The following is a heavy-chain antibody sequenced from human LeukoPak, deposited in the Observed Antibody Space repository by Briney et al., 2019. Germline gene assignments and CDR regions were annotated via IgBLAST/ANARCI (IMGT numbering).Heavy chain of an antibody. CDR1: GFTFSNYG. D-gene: IGHD3-10*01. CDR3: ARDHFTMVRGAEFDY. J-gene: IGHJ4*02. Sequence: PGGSLRLSCAASGFTFSNYGMHWVRQAPGKGLQWVAVIWYDGSNKYYAESVKGRFTISRDNSKNTLYLQMNSLRAEDTAVHYCARDHFTMVRGAEFDYWGQGTLVTVSS. V-gene: IGHV3-33*01. CDR2: IWYDGSNK.